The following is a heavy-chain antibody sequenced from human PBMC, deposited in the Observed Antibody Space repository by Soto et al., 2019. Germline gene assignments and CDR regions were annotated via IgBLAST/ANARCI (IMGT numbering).Heavy chain of an antibody. CDR1: GGTFSSYA. CDR2: IIPIFGTA. Sequence: QVQLVQSGAEVKKPGSSVKVSCKASGGTFSSYAISWVRQAPGQGLEWMGGIIPIFGTANYAQKFQGRVTITADESTSTADLELSSLRSEDTAVYYCAEGSTPPSLYYYYGMDVWGQGTTVTVSS. CDR3: AEGSTPPSLYYYYGMDV. J-gene: IGHJ6*02. V-gene: IGHV1-69*01.